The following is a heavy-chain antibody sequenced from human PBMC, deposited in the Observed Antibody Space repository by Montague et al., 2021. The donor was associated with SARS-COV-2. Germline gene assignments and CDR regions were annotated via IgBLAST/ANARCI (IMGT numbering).Heavy chain of an antibody. D-gene: IGHD3-9*01. CDR2: IYHTGST. J-gene: IGHJ4*02. CDR3: AVVDIVTGYSLNY. CDR1: HGSTSSSSYY. Sequence: SETLSLTCTVSHGSTSSSSYYWGWIRPPQGKGREGIGGIYHTGSTYHSPSLRSRVTLSVDTYRNQFSLKASSVTAAETAMYYCAVVDIVTGYSLNYWGQGTLVTVSS. V-gene: IGHV4-39*01.